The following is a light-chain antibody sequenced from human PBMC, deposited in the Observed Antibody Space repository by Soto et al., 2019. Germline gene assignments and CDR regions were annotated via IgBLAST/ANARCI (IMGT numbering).Light chain of an antibody. Sequence: QSVLTQSPSASAPLGASVKFTCTLSSGHSSNAVAWHQQQPEKGPRYLMKLNSDGSHTKGDGIPDRFSGSSSGAERYLTISSLQSEDEAEYYCQTWGTGTVVFGGGTKLTAL. CDR2: LNSDGSH. J-gene: IGLJ2*01. CDR1: SGHSSNA. V-gene: IGLV4-69*01. CDR3: QTWGTGTVV.